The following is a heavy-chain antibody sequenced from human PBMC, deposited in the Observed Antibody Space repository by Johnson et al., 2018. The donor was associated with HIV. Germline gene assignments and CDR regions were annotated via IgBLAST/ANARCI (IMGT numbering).Heavy chain of an antibody. CDR2: IYSGGST. V-gene: IGHV3-66*01. CDR3: ARTDYGDWNDAYDAFDI. Sequence: AQLVESGGGLVQPGGSLRLSCAASGFTFSKSWMHWVRQAPGKGLVWVSVIYSGGSTYYADSVKGRFTISRDNSKNTLYLKMNSLRAEDTAVYYCARTDYGDWNDAYDAFDIWGQGTMVAVSS. D-gene: IGHD1-1*01. CDR1: GFTFSKSW. J-gene: IGHJ3*02.